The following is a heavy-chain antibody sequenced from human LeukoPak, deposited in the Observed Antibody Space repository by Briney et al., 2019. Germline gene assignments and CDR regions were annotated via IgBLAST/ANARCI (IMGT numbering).Heavy chain of an antibody. J-gene: IGHJ4*02. CDR3: AMGPYYYDSSGYYY. CDR1: GFTISSYE. D-gene: IGHD3-22*01. CDR2: ITTSDSGI. V-gene: IGHV3-48*03. Sequence: GGSLRLSCAASGFTISSYEMNWVRQAPGRGLEWISRITTSDSGISYADSVRGRFTISRDNAKNTLYLQMNSLRAEDTAVYYCAMGPYYYDSSGYYYWGQGTLVTVSS.